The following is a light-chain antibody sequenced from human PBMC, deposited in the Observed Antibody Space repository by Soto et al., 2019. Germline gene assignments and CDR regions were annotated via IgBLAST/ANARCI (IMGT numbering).Light chain of an antibody. V-gene: IGLV1-47*01. J-gene: IGLJ1*01. CDR3: AAWDDSLSAHYV. CDR1: RSNIGSNY. CDR2: RNS. Sequence: QSLLPQPHLSSGTDPQRATISCSGSRSNIGSNYVYWYQQLPGTAPKLLIYRNSQRPSGVPDRFSGSKSGTSASLTISGLRSEDEADYYCAAWDDSLSAHYVFGTGT.